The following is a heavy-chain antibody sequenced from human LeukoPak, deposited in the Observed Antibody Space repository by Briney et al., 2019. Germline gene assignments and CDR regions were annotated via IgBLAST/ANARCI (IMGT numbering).Heavy chain of an antibody. J-gene: IGHJ5*02. V-gene: IGHV1-58*01. CDR2: IVVGSGNT. CDR3: AAGYNWNTPPFDP. Sequence: SVKVSCKASGFTFTSPAVQWVRQARGQRLEWIGWIVVGSGNTNYAQKFQERVTITRDMSTSTAYMELSSLRSEDTAVYYCAAGYNWNTPPFDPWGQGTLVTVSS. CDR1: GFTFTSPA. D-gene: IGHD1-1*01.